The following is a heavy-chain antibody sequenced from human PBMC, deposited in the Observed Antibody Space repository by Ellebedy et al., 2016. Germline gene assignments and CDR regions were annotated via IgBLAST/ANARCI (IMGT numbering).Heavy chain of an antibody. Sequence: SVKVSCXSSGDTFNSYPLSWVRQAPGQGLEWMGGIIPVFRTTNYPQKFKDRVTITADESTGTAYMELSSLTSEDTAVYYCTTSSMVRGVINQWGWFISWGQGTLVTVSS. J-gene: IGHJ5*01. CDR2: IIPVFRTT. CDR1: GDTFNSYP. V-gene: IGHV1-69*13. CDR3: TTSSMVRGVINQWGWFIS. D-gene: IGHD3-10*01.